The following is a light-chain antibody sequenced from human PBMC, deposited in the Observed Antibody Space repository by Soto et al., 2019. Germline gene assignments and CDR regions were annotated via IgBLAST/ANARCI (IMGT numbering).Light chain of an antibody. CDR1: SGHSSYA. CDR2: LNSDGSH. J-gene: IGLJ3*02. Sequence: QPVLTQSPSASASLGASVKLTCTLSSGHSSYAIAWHQQQPEKRPRYLMKLNSDGSHSKGDGIPDRFSGSSSGAERYLTISSLQSEDEADYYCQTWGTGIQWVFGGGTKLTVL. V-gene: IGLV4-69*01. CDR3: QTWGTGIQWV.